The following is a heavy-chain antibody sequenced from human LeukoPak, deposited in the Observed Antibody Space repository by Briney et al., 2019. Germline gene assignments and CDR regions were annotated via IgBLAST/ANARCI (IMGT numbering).Heavy chain of an antibody. D-gene: IGHD6-13*01. V-gene: IGHV4-39*01. CDR3: ARRIAPAAHFDY. CDR2: PYYSGST. J-gene: IGHJ4*02. CDR1: GGSISSSSYY. Sequence: PSETLSLTCTVSGGSISSSSYYWGWIRQPPGKGLEWIGSPYYSGSTYYNPSLKSRVTISVDTSKNQFSLKLSSVTAADTAVYYCARRIAPAAHFDYWGQGTLVTVSS.